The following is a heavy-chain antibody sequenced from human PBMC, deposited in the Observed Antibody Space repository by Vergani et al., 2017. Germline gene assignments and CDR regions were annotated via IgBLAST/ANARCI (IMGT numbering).Heavy chain of an antibody. V-gene: IGHV1-18*01. Sequence: QVQLVQSGAEMKKPGASVNVSCKTSGYSFNSYGINWVRQAPGQGLEWLGWISGYDGKTKYVEKLQGRITVTIDTSTTSAYMELRGLRSDDTAVYYCVRGGRGDHGDFWSRLGPWGQGTRVIVSS. CDR1: GYSFNSYG. D-gene: IGHD3-3*01. CDR3: VRGGRGDHGDFWSRLGP. CDR2: ISGYDGKT. J-gene: IGHJ5*02.